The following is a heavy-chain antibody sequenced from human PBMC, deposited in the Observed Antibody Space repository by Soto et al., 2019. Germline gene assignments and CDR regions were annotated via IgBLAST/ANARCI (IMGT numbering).Heavy chain of an antibody. D-gene: IGHD6-13*01. J-gene: IGHJ4*02. CDR1: GGSFSGYY. CDR3: ATTPGLSPAGSFDW. CDR2: INHSGST. V-gene: IGHV4-34*01. Sequence: PSETLSLTCAVYGGSFSGYYWSWIRQPPGKGLEWIGEINHSGSTNYNPSLKSRVTISMDTSKNQFSLKLTSVTATDTGVYYCATTPGLSPAGSFDWWGQGILVTVSS.